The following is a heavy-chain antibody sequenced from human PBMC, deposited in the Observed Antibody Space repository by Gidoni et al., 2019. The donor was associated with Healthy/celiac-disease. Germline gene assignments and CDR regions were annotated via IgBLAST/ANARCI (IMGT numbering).Heavy chain of an antibody. Sequence: QVQLQQWGAGLLKPSETLSLTCAVSGGSFSGYYWSWIRQPPGKGLEWIGEINHSGSTKYNPSLKSRVTISVDTSKNQFSLKLSSVTAADTAVYYCARMGALASITIFGVVPYGMDVWGQGTTVTVSS. CDR2: INHSGST. J-gene: IGHJ6*02. CDR3: ARMGALASITIFGVVPYGMDV. D-gene: IGHD3-3*01. V-gene: IGHV4-34*01. CDR1: GGSFSGYY.